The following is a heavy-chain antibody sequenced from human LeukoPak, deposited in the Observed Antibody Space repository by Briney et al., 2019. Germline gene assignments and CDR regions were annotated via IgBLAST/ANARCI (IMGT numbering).Heavy chain of an antibody. V-gene: IGHV3-74*01. CDR2: INSDGSST. CDR1: GFTFSSYW. J-gene: IGHJ6*02. Sequence: PGGSLRLSCAASGFTFSSYWMHWVRQAPGKGLVWVSRINSDGSSTSYADSVKGRFTISRDNAKNTLYLQMNSLRAEDTAVYYCAREVVRGVYYYYGMDVWGQGTTVTVSS. CDR3: AREVVRGVYYYYGMDV. D-gene: IGHD3-10*01.